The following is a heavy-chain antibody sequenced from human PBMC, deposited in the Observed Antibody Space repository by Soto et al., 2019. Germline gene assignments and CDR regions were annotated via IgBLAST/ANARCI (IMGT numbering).Heavy chain of an antibody. CDR1: GASISRGGYY. CDR3: ARYPTAQWELGFMAFDI. CDR2: IFYTGST. V-gene: IGHV4-31*03. D-gene: IGHD1-26*01. J-gene: IGHJ3*02. Sequence: SETLSLTCTVSGASISRGGYYWSWVRQHPGKGLEWIGFIFYTGSTSCNPSLKSRVTMSVDTSKSQFSLKLSSVTAADTAVYYCARYPTAQWELGFMAFDIWGQGTMVTVSS.